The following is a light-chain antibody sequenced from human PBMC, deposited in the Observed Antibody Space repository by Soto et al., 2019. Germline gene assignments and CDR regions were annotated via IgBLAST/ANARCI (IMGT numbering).Light chain of an antibody. Sequence: DTQMTQSPSSLSASVGDRVTITCRASQNVRSYLNWYQQKPGKAPNLLISETSTLESGVPSRFSGDGYGTHFTLSISNLHPEDFATYFCQQTLSTHRTFGQGTK. CDR3: QQTLSTHRT. J-gene: IGKJ1*01. CDR2: ETS. V-gene: IGKV1-39*01. CDR1: QNVRSY.